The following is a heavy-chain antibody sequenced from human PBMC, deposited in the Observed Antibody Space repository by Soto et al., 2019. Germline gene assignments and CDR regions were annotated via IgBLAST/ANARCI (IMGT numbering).Heavy chain of an antibody. CDR3: ARRMGRFLQWLFDY. V-gene: IGHV1-18*04. CDR1: GYTFTAYG. D-gene: IGHD3-3*01. CDR2: ISGNNVDT. J-gene: IGHJ4*02. Sequence: QVQLVQSGAEVRKPGASVKVSCKSYGYTFTAYGLSWVRQAPGQGLEWMGWISGNNVDTKYAQRFQGRVTMTTDTSTSTAYMELRSLRSDDTAVYYCARRMGRFLQWLFDYWGQGTLVTVSS.